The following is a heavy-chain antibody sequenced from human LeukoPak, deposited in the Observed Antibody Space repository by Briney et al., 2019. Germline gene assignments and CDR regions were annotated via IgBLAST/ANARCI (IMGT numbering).Heavy chain of an antibody. V-gene: IGHV1-18*01. D-gene: IGHD6-19*01. J-gene: IGHJ5*02. CDR1: GYTFTSYG. CDR3: ARQNEKYTSGWYTA. CDR2: ISAYNGNT. Sequence: SVKVSCKASGYTFTSYGFSWVRQAPGQGLEWMGLISAYNGNTKYAQKVQGRVTMTADTSTSTAYMELRSLRSDDTAVYYCARQNEKYTSGWYTAWGQGTLVTVSS.